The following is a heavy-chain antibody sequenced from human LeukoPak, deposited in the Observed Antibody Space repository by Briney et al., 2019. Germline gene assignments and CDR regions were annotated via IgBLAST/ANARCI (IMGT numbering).Heavy chain of an antibody. Sequence: GGSLRLSCAASGFTFDDYAMHWVRQAPGNGLEWVSSITWNSGSIGYADSVKGRFTISRDNAKNSLYLQMSGLRAEDTALYYCAKDHYSASSSEFDYWGQGTLVTVSS. CDR2: ITWNSGSI. J-gene: IGHJ4*02. CDR1: GFTFDDYA. D-gene: IGHD2-15*01. CDR3: AKDHYSASSSEFDY. V-gene: IGHV3-9*01.